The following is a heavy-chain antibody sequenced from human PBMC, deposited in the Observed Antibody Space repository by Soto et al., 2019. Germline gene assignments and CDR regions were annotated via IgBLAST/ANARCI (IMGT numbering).Heavy chain of an antibody. J-gene: IGHJ4*02. Sequence: PSETLSLTCTVSGGSISSYYWSWIRPPPGKGLEWIGYIYYSGSTNYNPSLKSRVTISVDTSKNQFSLKLSSVTAADTAVYYCARQRDPNVDTASWYFDYWGQGTLVTVSS. CDR3: ARQRDPNVDTASWYFDY. CDR1: GGSISSYY. CDR2: IYYSGST. D-gene: IGHD5-18*01. V-gene: IGHV4-59*08.